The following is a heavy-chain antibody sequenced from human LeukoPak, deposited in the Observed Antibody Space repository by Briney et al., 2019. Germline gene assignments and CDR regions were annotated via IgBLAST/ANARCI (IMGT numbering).Heavy chain of an antibody. CDR2: IEQDGSEK. J-gene: IGHJ3*02. Sequence: GGSLRLSFTASGFSFNWYWMNWVRQAPGKGLEWVANIEQDGSEKNYVDSVKGRFTMSRDNARKSVFLQMDNLRAEDTAVYHCARADRSYESSGRNAFDIWGQGTMVTVSS. CDR1: GFSFNWYW. D-gene: IGHD3-22*01. CDR3: ARADRSYESSGRNAFDI. V-gene: IGHV3-7*01.